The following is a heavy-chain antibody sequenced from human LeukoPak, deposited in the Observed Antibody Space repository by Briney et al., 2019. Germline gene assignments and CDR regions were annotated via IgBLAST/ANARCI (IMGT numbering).Heavy chain of an antibody. V-gene: IGHV4-59*01. CDR2: IYYSGST. CDR1: GGSISSYY. J-gene: IGHJ5*02. CDR3: ARDRSSGWSAGFDP. D-gene: IGHD6-19*01. Sequence: KPSETLSLTCTVSGGSISSYYWSWIRQPPGKGLEWIGYIYYSGSTNYNPSLKSRVTISVDTSKNQFSLKLSSVTAADTAVYYCARDRSSGWSAGFDPWGQGTLVTVSS.